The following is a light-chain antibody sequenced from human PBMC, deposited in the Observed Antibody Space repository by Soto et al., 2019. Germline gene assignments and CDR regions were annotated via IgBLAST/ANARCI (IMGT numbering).Light chain of an antibody. J-gene: IGLJ2*01. V-gene: IGLV2-14*03. CDR3: TSHTTSSTLV. Sequence: QSALTQPASVSASLGQSITISCTGTSSDVGYYNYVSWYQHHPGKAPKLIIYDVSNRPSGVSRRFSGSKSGNTASLTISGLRAEDEADYYCTSHTTSSTLVFGGGTKLTVL. CDR1: SSDVGYYNY. CDR2: DVS.